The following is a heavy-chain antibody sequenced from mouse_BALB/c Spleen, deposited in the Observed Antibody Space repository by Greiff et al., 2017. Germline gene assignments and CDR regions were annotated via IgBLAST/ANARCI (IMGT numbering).Heavy chain of an antibody. CDR1: GFTFSSYA. CDR2: ISSGGST. Sequence: EVMLVESGGGLVKPGGSLKLSCAASGFTFSSYAMSWVRQTPEKRLEWVASISSGGSTYYPDSVKGRFTISRDNARNILYLQMSSMRSEDTAMYCCARRAYDDYYGFAYWGQGTLVTVSA. J-gene: IGHJ3*01. V-gene: IGHV5-6-5*01. CDR3: ARRAYDDYYGFAY. D-gene: IGHD2-3*01.